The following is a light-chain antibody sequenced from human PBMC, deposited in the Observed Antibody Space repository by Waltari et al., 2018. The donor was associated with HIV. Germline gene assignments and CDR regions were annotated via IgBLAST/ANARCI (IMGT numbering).Light chain of an antibody. CDR3: HQYGGSPRT. CDR1: QSVTSSH. CDR2: DAS. V-gene: IGKV3-20*01. Sequence: EIVLTQSPGTLSLSPGESATLSCRASQSVTSSHLAWYQQRPGQAPRLLIYDASNRATGIPDRFSGSGSGTDFSLTINRLEPEDFVVYYCHQYGGSPRTFGQGTKLEIK. J-gene: IGKJ2*01.